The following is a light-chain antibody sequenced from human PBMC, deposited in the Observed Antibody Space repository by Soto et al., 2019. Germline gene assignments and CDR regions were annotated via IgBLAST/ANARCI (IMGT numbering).Light chain of an antibody. Sequence: EIVLTQSPGTLSLSPEERATLSCRASQSISSSYLAWYQQKPGQAPRLLIYGASSRATGIPDRFSGSGSGTDFTLTINRVAPEDFAVYYCQQRSNWPTFGQGTKVDIK. V-gene: IGKV3D-20*02. J-gene: IGKJ1*01. CDR3: QQRSNWPT. CDR2: GAS. CDR1: QSISSSY.